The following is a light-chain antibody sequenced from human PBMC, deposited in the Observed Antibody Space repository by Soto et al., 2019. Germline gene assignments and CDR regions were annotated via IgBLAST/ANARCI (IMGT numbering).Light chain of an antibody. J-gene: IGKJ1*01. CDR1: ESVSNN. CDR3: QHYNNWWT. V-gene: IGKV3-15*01. CDR2: AAS. Sequence: EIVMTQSPATLSVSPGERATLSCRASESVSNNLAWYQKKPGQAPRLLIYAASTRATGIPARFSGSGSGTYFSLTISSLHSEDFAVYYLQHYNNWWTFGQGTRVEIK.